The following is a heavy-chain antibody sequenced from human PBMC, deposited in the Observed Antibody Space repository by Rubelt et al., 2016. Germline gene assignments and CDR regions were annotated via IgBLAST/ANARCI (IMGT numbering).Heavy chain of an antibody. CDR3: GRGRNHYYFDY. Sequence: QVQLQESGPGLVKPSETLSLTCTVSGGSISRYYWTWIRQPPGKGLEWIGYFYYSGSTNYNHSLKSRVRISVDTSKDQFSLKLSCGTAADTAMYFCGRGRNHYYFDYWGQGTLVTVSS. CDR2: FYYSGST. CDR1: GGSISRYY. V-gene: IGHV4-59*01. J-gene: IGHJ4*02. D-gene: IGHD1-14*01.